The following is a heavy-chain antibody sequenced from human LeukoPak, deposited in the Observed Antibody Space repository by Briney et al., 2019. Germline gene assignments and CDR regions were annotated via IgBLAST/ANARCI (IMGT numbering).Heavy chain of an antibody. Sequence: SVKVSCKASGGTFSSYAISWVRQAPGQGLEWMGRIIPILGIANYAQKFQGRVTITADKSTSTAYMELSSLRSEDTAVYYCARACSGYDFVYWGQGTLVTVSS. CDR1: GGTFSSYA. J-gene: IGHJ4*02. CDR2: IIPILGIA. CDR3: ARACSGYDFVY. D-gene: IGHD5-12*01. V-gene: IGHV1-69*04.